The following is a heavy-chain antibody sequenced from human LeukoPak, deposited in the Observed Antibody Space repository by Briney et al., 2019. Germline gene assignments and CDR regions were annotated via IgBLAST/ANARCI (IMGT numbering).Heavy chain of an antibody. Sequence: PGGSLRLSRAASRVTFSNYWMHWVRQAPGKGLVWVSRINSVGSSTSYADSVRGRFTISRDNARNTLYLQMNSLRAEDTAVYYCASHGDYDAFDIWGQGTMVTVSS. J-gene: IGHJ3*02. CDR2: INSVGSST. D-gene: IGHD4-17*01. V-gene: IGHV3-74*01. CDR1: RVTFSNYW. CDR3: ASHGDYDAFDI.